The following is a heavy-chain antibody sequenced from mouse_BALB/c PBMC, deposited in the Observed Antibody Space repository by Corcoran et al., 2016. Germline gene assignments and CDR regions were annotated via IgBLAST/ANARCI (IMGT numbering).Heavy chain of an antibody. CDR3: SRDYYGSSYVVAY. V-gene: IGHV1-18*01. Sequence: EVQLQQSGPELVKPGASMKISCKASGYSFTGYTMNWVKQSHGQNLEWIGLINPDNGGTSYNQKFKGKATLTVDKSSSTAYMEVLSLTSEDSAVYYCSRDYYGSSYVVAYWGQGTLVTASA. D-gene: IGHD1-1*01. J-gene: IGHJ3*01. CDR1: GYSFTGYT. CDR2: INPDNGGT.